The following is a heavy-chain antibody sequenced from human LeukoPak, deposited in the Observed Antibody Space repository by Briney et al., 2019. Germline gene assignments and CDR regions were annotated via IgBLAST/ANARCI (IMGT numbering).Heavy chain of an antibody. V-gene: IGHV3-23*01. CDR3: AKISGSGSSHSDS. Sequence: TGGSLRLSCAASGFTFSSFVMNWVRQTPGKGLECILSIGGSGGGTYYADSVKGRFTISGDNSKNTLYMLMNTLRGDDTAVYYCAKISGSGSSHSDSWGQGTLVTVSS. CDR1: GFTFSSFV. D-gene: IGHD3-10*01. J-gene: IGHJ4*02. CDR2: IGGSGGGT.